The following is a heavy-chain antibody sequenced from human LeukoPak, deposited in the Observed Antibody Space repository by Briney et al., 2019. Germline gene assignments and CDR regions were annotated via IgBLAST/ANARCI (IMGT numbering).Heavy chain of an antibody. J-gene: IGHJ4*02. V-gene: IGHV4-61*02. D-gene: IGHD3-10*01. CDR2: IYTSGST. Sequence: PSETLSLTCTVSGGSISSGSYYWRLIRQPAGQGLEWNGRIYTSGSTNYNPSLKSRVTISVDTSKNQFSLKLSSVTAADRAVYNCTREKDRGVIRFDCWGQGTLVTDSS. CDR3: TREKDRGVIRFDC. CDR1: GGSISSGSYY.